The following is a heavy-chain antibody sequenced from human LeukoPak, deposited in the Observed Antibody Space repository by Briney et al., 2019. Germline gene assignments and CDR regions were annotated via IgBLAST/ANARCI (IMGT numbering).Heavy chain of an antibody. V-gene: IGHV3-48*01. CDR2: ISSSSSTI. CDR3: ASEVASYYYYYYMDV. CDR1: GFTFSSYS. J-gene: IGHJ6*03. Sequence: GGSLRLPCAASGFTFSSYSMNWVRQAPGKGLEWVSYISSSSSTIYYADSVKGRFTVSRDNAKNSLYLQMNSLRAEDTAVYYCASEVASYYYYYYMDVWGKGTTVTVSS.